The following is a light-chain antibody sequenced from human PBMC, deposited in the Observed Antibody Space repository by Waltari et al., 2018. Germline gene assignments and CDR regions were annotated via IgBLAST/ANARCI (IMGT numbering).Light chain of an antibody. CDR2: DAS. V-gene: IGKV3-20*01. CDR3: QKYVRLPAT. CDR1: QSVSRA. Sequence: IVLTQSPGTLSLSPGETATLSGRASQSVSRALAWYQQKPGQAPRLLSYDASTRATGNPDRFSGSVSGTDFSLTISRLEPEDLAVYYCQKYVRLPATFGQGTKVEIK. J-gene: IGKJ1*01.